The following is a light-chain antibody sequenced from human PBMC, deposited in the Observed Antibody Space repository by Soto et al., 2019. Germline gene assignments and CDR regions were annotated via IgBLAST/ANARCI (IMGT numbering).Light chain of an antibody. Sequence: QSVLTQPASVSGSAGQSVAISCTGTSSDVGAYNYISWYQQHPGKAPKLLLSEVSNRPSGVSDRFSGSKSGNTASLTISGLQAEDEADYYCSSLTTSFTYVFGTGTKATVL. CDR2: EVS. J-gene: IGLJ1*01. V-gene: IGLV2-14*01. CDR1: SSDVGAYNY. CDR3: SSLTTSFTYV.